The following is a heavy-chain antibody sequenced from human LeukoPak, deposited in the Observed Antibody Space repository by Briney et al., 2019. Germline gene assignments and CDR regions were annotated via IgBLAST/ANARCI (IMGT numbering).Heavy chain of an antibody. J-gene: IGHJ4*01. CDR2: IYSSGSA. CDR1: GGSISSYY. Sequence: SETLSLTCTVSGGSISSYYWSWIRQPPGKGLEWIGYIYSSGSANYSPSLKSRVIISRDTSKNQISLNLTSVTAADTALYFCARHRDYYDTWGHGTLVTVSS. D-gene: IGHD3-22*01. V-gene: IGHV4-59*08. CDR3: ARHRDYYDT.